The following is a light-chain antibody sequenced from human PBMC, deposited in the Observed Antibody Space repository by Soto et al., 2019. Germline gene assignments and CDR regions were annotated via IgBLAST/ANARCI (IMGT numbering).Light chain of an antibody. CDR1: SGHSNYA. Sequence: QPVLTQSPSASASLGASVKLTCTLSSGHSNYAIAWHQQQPEKGPRYLMKLNSDGSHSKGDGIPDRFSGSSSGAERYLNISSLQSEDEADYYCQTWDTAIQVFGGGTKLTVL. CDR2: LNSDGSH. CDR3: QTWDTAIQV. J-gene: IGLJ2*01. V-gene: IGLV4-69*01.